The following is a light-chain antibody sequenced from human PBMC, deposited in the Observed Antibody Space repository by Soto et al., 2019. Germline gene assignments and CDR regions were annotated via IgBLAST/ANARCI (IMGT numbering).Light chain of an antibody. CDR3: SSHNTIGTLQV. CDR1: SSEFGVYNY. J-gene: IGLJ1*01. V-gene: IGLV2-14*01. CDR2: EVN. Sequence: QSALTQPASVSWSPGQSIPISCTGTSSEFGVYNYVSCYQLHPGKAPKLMIYEVNILTSGVSNRFSGSKSGNTDSLTISGRQAEDEADYYGSSHNTIGTLQVCGPGTKLTVL.